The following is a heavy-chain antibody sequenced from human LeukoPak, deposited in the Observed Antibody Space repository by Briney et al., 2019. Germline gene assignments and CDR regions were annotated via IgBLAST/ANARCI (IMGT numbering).Heavy chain of an antibody. Sequence: ASVKVSCKASGYTFTGYYMHWVRQAPGQGLEWMGWINPNSGGTNYAQKFQGRVTMTRDTSISTAYMELSRLRSDDTAVYYCARDLAGGVGAIRGDAFDIWGQGTMVTVSS. D-gene: IGHD1-26*01. J-gene: IGHJ3*02. V-gene: IGHV1-2*02. CDR1: GYTFTGYY. CDR2: INPNSGGT. CDR3: ARDLAGGVGAIRGDAFDI.